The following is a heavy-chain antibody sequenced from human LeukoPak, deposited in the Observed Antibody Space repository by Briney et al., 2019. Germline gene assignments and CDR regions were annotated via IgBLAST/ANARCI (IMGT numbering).Heavy chain of an antibody. J-gene: IGHJ4*02. CDR3: ARDPYGTGAFDY. CDR2: IYSGGST. D-gene: IGHD1-1*01. Sequence: QPGGSLRLSCAASGFTVSSNYMSWVRQAPGKGLEWVSLIYSGGSTYYADSVKGRFTISRDNPKNTVYLQVNSLRAEDTAVYYCARDPYGTGAFDYWGQGTQVTVSS. V-gene: IGHV3-53*01. CDR1: GFTVSSNY.